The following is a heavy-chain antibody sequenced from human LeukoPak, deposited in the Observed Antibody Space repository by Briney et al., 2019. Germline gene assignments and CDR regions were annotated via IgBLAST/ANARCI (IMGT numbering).Heavy chain of an antibody. CDR2: IYYSGST. Sequence: SQTLSLTCTVSGGSISSGGYYWSWIRQHPGKGLEWIGYIYYSGSTYYNPSLKSRVTISVDTSKNQFSLKLSSVTAADTAVYYCARGPTFSGPGIAAAGLFDLWGRGTLVTVSS. D-gene: IGHD6-25*01. J-gene: IGHJ2*01. CDR1: GGSISSGGYY. V-gene: IGHV4-31*03. CDR3: ARGPTFSGPGIAAAGLFDL.